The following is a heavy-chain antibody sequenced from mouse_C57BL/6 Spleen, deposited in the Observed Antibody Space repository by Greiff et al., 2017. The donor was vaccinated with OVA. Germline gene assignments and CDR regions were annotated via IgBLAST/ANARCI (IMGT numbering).Heavy chain of an antibody. CDR2: IDPSDSYT. Sequence: QVQLQQPGAELVKPGASVKLSCKASGYTFTSYWMQWVKQRPGQGLEWIGEIDPSDSYTNYNQKFKGKATLTVDTSSSTAYMQLSSLTSEDSAVYYCARRGREVAYWGQGTLVTVSA. V-gene: IGHV1-50*01. CDR3: ARRGREVAY. J-gene: IGHJ3*01. CDR1: GYTFTSYW.